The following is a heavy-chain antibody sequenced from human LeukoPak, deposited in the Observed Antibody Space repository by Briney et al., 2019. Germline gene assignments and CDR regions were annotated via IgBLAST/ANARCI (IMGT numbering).Heavy chain of an antibody. Sequence: ASVKVYCKASGYTFSGYYMHWVRQAPGQGLQWMGWINPNNGGTYYAQKFQGRVTMTRDTSISTVYMELSRLRSDDTAVYYCVREGMGSGSYYADYWGQGTLVTVSS. V-gene: IGHV1-2*02. D-gene: IGHD1-26*01. CDR1: GYTFSGYY. CDR3: VREGMGSGSYYADY. J-gene: IGHJ4*02. CDR2: INPNNGGT.